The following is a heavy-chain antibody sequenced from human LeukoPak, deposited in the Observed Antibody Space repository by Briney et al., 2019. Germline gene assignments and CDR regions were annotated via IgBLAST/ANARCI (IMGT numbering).Heavy chain of an antibody. Sequence: GASVKVSCKASGYTFTSYAMNWVRQAPGQGLEWMGGIIPIFGTANYAQKFQGRVTITADESTSTAYMELSSLRSEDTAVYYCAGGVVITTATDYFDYWGQGTLVTVSS. CDR3: AGGVVITTATDYFDY. CDR2: IIPIFGTA. D-gene: IGHD3-22*01. CDR1: GYTFTSYA. J-gene: IGHJ4*02. V-gene: IGHV1-69*13.